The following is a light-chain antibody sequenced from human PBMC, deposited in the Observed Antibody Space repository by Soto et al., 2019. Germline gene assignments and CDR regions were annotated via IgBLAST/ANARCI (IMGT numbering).Light chain of an antibody. V-gene: IGKV3-20*01. CDR3: QQYGNSFT. CDR1: QSISSSY. Sequence: EIVLTQSPGTLSLSAGERATLSCRASQSISSSYLAWYQQKPGQAPRLLIYYTSSRATGIPDRFSASGSGTDFTLTISRLEPDDFAVYYCQQYGNSFTFGPGTKVDIK. CDR2: YTS. J-gene: IGKJ3*01.